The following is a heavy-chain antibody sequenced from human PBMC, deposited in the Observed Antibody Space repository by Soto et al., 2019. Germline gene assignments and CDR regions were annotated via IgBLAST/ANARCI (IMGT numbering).Heavy chain of an antibody. D-gene: IGHD4-17*01. CDR2: FYKSGTT. Sequence: EVQLVESGGGLVQPGGSLRLSCAISEFTVRNNYMSWVRQAPGKGLEWVSGFYKSGTTYYADSVKGRLSTSRDNSKNTLYLQMNSLRAEDTAVYYCAGHPDYGDYYYGMDVWGHGTTVTVFS. CDR1: EFTVRNNY. J-gene: IGHJ6*02. V-gene: IGHV3-66*04. CDR3: AGHPDYGDYYYGMDV.